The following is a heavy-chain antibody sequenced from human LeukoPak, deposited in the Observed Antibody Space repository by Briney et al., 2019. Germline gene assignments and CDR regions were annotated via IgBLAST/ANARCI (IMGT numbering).Heavy chain of an antibody. J-gene: IGHJ4*02. CDR3: ARVDVVVTATGGY. Sequence: PSETLSLTCTVSGGSISSYYWSWIRQPPGKGLEWIGYIYYSGSTYYNPSLKSRVTISVDTSKNQFSLKLSSVTAADTAVYYCARVDVVVTATGGYWGQGTLVTVSS. V-gene: IGHV4-30-4*08. CDR2: IYYSGST. CDR1: GGSISSYY. D-gene: IGHD2-21*02.